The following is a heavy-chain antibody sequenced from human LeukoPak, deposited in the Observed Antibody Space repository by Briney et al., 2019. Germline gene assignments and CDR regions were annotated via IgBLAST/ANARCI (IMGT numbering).Heavy chain of an antibody. Sequence: PGRSLRLSCAASGFTFSNYAMHWVRQAPGKGLEWVAVISYDGSNKYYADSVKGRFTISRDNSKNTLYLQMNSLRAEDTAVYYCAIGYCSSDNCPDYWGQGTLVTVSS. CDR1: GFTFSNYA. V-gene: IGHV3-30-3*01. CDR3: AIGYCSSDNCPDY. CDR2: ISYDGSNK. D-gene: IGHD2-15*01. J-gene: IGHJ4*02.